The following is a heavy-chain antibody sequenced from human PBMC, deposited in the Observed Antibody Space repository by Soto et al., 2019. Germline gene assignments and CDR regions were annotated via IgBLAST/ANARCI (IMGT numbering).Heavy chain of an antibody. CDR1: GFSFTTAGVA. CDR3: AHSDGGYEIIYFDF. CDR2: IYYNDDR. V-gene: IGHV2-5*01. J-gene: IGHJ4*02. D-gene: IGHD5-12*01. Sequence: QITLQESGPTLVKPTQTLTLTCTFSGFSFTTAGVAVGWIRQTPGGALEWLTLIYYNDDRRFSPSLKTRLTIPGDTSKNPVVLSLTNVDPGDTATYFCAHSDGGYEIIYFDFWGQGIPVTVSS.